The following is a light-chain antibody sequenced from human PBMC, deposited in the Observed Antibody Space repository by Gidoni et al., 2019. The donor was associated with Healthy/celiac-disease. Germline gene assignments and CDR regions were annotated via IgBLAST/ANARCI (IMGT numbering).Light chain of an antibody. Sequence: DIVLTPSPATLSLSPGERATLSCRVSQSVSSYLAWYQQKPGQAPRLLIYDASNRATGIPARFSGSGSGTDFTLTISSLEPEDFAVYYCQQRSNWPWTFGQGTKLEIK. CDR1: QSVSSY. V-gene: IGKV3-11*01. CDR3: QQRSNWPWT. J-gene: IGKJ2*01. CDR2: DAS.